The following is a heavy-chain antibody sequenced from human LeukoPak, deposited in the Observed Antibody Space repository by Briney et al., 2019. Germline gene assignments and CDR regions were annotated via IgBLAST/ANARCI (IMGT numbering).Heavy chain of an antibody. CDR3: ARDWFGDF. CDR2: ISTSGSYT. Sequence: GESPRLSSAASGFTFSRYSMHWVPQTPGKGLQWVSSISTSGSYTYYEDSLKGRFTISRDNAKQSLYLQMDSLRAEDTAVYYCARDWFGDFWGQGILVIVSS. V-gene: IGHV3-21*01. D-gene: IGHD3-16*01. J-gene: IGHJ4*02. CDR1: GFTFSRYS.